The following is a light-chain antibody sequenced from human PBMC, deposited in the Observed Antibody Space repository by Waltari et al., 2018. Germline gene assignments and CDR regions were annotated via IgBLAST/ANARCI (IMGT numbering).Light chain of an antibody. V-gene: IGKV1-6*01. J-gene: IGKJ4*01. CDR1: QGIRSD. Sequence: AIQMTQSPSSLSASVGDRVTITCRASQGIRSDLGWYQQKPGQPPKLLIFAASMLQSGVPSRFSGSASGTDFTRNISSLQPEDVATYYCLQDYDYPLTFGGGTKVEIK. CDR3: LQDYDYPLT. CDR2: AAS.